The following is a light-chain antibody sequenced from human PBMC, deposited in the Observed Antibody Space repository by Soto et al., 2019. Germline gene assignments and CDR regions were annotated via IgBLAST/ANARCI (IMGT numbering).Light chain of an antibody. V-gene: IGLV2-23*02. J-gene: IGLJ1*01. CDR2: DVS. CDR3: CSFAGNSAYV. CDR1: SSDVGNYNL. Sequence: QSALTQPASVSGSPGQSVTISCTGTSSDVGNYNLVSWYQQHPGKAPKFLIFDVSKRPSGASDRFTGSKSGNTASLTISWLQAEDEADYYCCSFAGNSAYVFGSGTKVTVL.